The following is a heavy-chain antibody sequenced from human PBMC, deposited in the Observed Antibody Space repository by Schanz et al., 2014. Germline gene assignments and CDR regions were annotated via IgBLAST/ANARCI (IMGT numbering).Heavy chain of an antibody. J-gene: IGHJ5*02. CDR1: GGDIGNYY. CDR2: IHQSGGT. V-gene: IGHV4-59*08. D-gene: IGHD3-3*01. CDR3: AKFLYDDPS. Sequence: QVQLQESGPGLVKPSETLSLTCSVSGGDIGNYYWSWIRQPPGKGLEWIGYIHQSGGTNYNPSLKIRAPILVDTPKTQFSRRLTSLTAADTAVYYCAKFLYDDPSWGQGTLVTVSS.